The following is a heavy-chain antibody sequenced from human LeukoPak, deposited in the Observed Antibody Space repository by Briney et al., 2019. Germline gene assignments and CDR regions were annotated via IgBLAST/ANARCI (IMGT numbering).Heavy chain of an antibody. D-gene: IGHD1-26*01. Sequence: PSETLSLTCTVSGYPISSGYYWGWIRQPPGKGLEWIGSFYDSGNTYYNPSLKSRVTISVDTSKNQFSLKVRSVTAADTAVYSCARGKSRGSHIDYWGQGTLVTVSS. J-gene: IGHJ4*02. V-gene: IGHV4-38-2*02. CDR3: ARGKSRGSHIDY. CDR2: FYDSGNT. CDR1: GYPISSGYY.